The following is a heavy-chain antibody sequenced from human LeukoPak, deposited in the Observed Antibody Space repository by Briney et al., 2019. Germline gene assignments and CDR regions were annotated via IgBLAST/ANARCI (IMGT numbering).Heavy chain of an antibody. Sequence: SETLSLTCAVYGGSFSGYYWSWIRQPPGNGLEWIGEINHSGSTNYNPSLKSRVTISVDTSKNQFSLKLSSVTAADTAVYYCARGTYYDFWSCSVESGMDVWGQGTTVTVSS. V-gene: IGHV4-34*01. CDR2: INHSGST. J-gene: IGHJ6*02. CDR3: ARGTYYDFWSCSVESGMDV. D-gene: IGHD3-3*01. CDR1: GGSFSGYY.